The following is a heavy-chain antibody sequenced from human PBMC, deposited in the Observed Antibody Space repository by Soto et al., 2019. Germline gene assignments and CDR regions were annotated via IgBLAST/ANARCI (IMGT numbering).Heavy chain of an antibody. CDR3: ARGGVLVPAARRGYYYGMDV. D-gene: IGHD2-2*01. J-gene: IGHJ6*02. Sequence: ASVKVSCKASGYTFTGYYMHWVRQAPGQGLEWKGRINPNSGGTNYAQKFQGWVTMTRDTSISTAYMELSRPRSDNTAVYYCARGGVLVPAARRGYYYGMDVWG. CDR1: GYTFTGYY. CDR2: INPNSGGT. V-gene: IGHV1-2*04.